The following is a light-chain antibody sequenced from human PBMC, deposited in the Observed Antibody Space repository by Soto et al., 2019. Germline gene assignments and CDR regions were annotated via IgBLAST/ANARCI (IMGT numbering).Light chain of an antibody. CDR1: QSVRSN. V-gene: IGKV3-15*01. Sequence: EIVMTQSPGTLSVSPGEKATLFCKARQSVRSNLAWYQQKPGQAPRLLIYGASTRATGIPARFSGSGSGTELTLTISSLQSEDFAVYYCQQYNDWPGTFGQGTTLEVK. CDR3: QQYNDWPGT. CDR2: GAS. J-gene: IGKJ2*01.